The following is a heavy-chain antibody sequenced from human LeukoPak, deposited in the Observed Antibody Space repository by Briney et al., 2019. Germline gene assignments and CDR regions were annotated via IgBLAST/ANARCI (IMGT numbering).Heavy chain of an antibody. CDR3: ASRDGDYDWYFDL. J-gene: IGHJ2*01. Sequence: SQTLSLTCTVSGGSISSGGYYWSWIRQHPGTGLEWIGYIYYSGSTYYNPSLKSRVTISVDTSKNQFSLKLSSVTAADTAVYYCASRDGDYDWYFDLWGRGTLVTVSS. CDR1: GGSISSGGYY. D-gene: IGHD4-17*01. V-gene: IGHV4-31*03. CDR2: IYYSGST.